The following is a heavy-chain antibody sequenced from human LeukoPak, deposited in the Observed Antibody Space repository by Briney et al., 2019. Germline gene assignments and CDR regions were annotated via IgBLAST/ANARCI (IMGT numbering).Heavy chain of an antibody. CDR3: ARTGHRSHYDFWSGYPDMGYFDY. V-gene: IGHV7-4-1*02. D-gene: IGHD3-3*01. J-gene: IGHJ4*02. CDR1: GYTFTSYA. CDR2: INTNTGNP. Sequence: ASVKVSCKASGYTFTSYAMNWVRQAPGQGLEWMGWINTNTGNPTYAQGFTGRFVFSLDTSVSTAYLQISSLKAGDTAVYYCARTGHRSHYDFWSGYPDMGYFDYWGQGTLVTVSS.